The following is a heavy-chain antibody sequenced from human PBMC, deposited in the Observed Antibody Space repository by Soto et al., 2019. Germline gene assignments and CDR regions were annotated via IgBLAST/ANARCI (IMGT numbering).Heavy chain of an antibody. CDR1: GFMFIDYY. CDR3: ARGHYSMDV. J-gene: IGHJ6*02. CDR2: INTVSDT. Sequence: QVQLMHSGGGLVKPGGSLRLSCAASGFMFIDYYMTWIRQTPVRGLEWVAYINTVSDTNYADSVRGRFTIYRDNAMNSLFLQMNSLRLEDSAVYYCARGHYSMDVWGQGTTVIVSS. V-gene: IGHV3-11*03.